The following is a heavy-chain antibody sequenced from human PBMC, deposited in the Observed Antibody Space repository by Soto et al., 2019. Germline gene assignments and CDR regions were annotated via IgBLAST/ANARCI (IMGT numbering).Heavy chain of an antibody. CDR3: ARTGYYGSGSYLGWFDS. D-gene: IGHD3-10*01. V-gene: IGHV4-39*01. CDR1: GGSISSSSYY. J-gene: IGHJ5*01. Sequence: SETLSLTCTVSGGSISSSSYYWGWIRQPPGKGLEWIGSIYYSGSTYYNPSLKSRVTISADTSKNQFSLKLSSVTAADTAVYYCARTGYYGSGSYLGWFDSWGQGTLVTVSS. CDR2: IYYSGST.